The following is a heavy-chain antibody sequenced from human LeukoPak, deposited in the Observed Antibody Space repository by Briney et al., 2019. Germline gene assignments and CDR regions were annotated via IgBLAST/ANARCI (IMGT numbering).Heavy chain of an antibody. V-gene: IGHV1-2*02. CDR2: INPNSGGT. Sequence: PGASVKVSCKASGYTFTGYYMHWVRQTPGQGLEWMGWINPNSGGTNYAQKFQGRVTMTRDTSISTAYMELSRLRSDDTAVYYCARSIVVVPAANIPRRGYAFDIWGQGTMVTVSS. J-gene: IGHJ3*02. CDR1: GYTFTGYY. D-gene: IGHD2-2*01. CDR3: ARSIVVVPAANIPRRGYAFDI.